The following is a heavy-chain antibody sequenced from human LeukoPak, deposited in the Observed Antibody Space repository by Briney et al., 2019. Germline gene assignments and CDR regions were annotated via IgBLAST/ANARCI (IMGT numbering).Heavy chain of an antibody. J-gene: IGHJ3*02. V-gene: IGHV3-7*01. CDR1: GFTFSRFW. Sequence: GGSLRLSCAVSGFTFSRFWMSWVRWAPGKGLEWVANIKQDGSEKYYVDSVKGRFTISRDNAKNSLYLQLHSLRAEDTAVYYCARDQSGGTFDIWGQGTMVTVSS. CDR3: ARDQSGGTFDI. D-gene: IGHD1-26*01. CDR2: IKQDGSEK.